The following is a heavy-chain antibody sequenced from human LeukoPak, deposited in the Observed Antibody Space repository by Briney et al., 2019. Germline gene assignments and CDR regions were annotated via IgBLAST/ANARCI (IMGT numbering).Heavy chain of an antibody. Sequence: GRSLRLSCAASGFTFSSYGMHWVRQAPGKGLEWVAVIWYDGSNKYYADSVKGRFTISRDNSKNTLYLQMNSLRAEDTAVYYCAKEGVEWLSPGYYYYYYMDVWGKGTTVTVSS. D-gene: IGHD3-3*01. V-gene: IGHV3-33*06. J-gene: IGHJ6*03. CDR2: IWYDGSNK. CDR1: GFTFSSYG. CDR3: AKEGVEWLSPGYYYYYYMDV.